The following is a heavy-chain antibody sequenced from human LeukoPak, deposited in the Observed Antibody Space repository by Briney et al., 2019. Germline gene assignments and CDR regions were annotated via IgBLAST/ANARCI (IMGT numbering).Heavy chain of an antibody. V-gene: IGHV5-51*01. J-gene: IGHJ3*02. CDR2: IYPGDSDT. CDR1: GYSFINYW. CDR3: ATSQRVVTRGIFDI. Sequence: GESLKISCKGSGYSFINYWIGWVRQMPGKGLEWMGIIYPGDSDTRYSPPFQGQVTISVDRSISAAYLQWSSLKASDTAMYYCATSQRVVTRGIFDIWGQGTMVTVSS. D-gene: IGHD2-21*02.